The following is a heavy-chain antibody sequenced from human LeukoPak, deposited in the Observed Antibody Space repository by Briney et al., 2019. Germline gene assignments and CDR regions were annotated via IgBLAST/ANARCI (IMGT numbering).Heavy chain of an antibody. CDR3: ASRPGYGDYSFFDY. J-gene: IGHJ4*02. D-gene: IGHD4-17*01. Sequence: SETLSLTCTVSGGSISSSSSYWGWIRQPPGKGLEWIGSIYYSGSTYYNPSLKSRVTISVDTSKNQFSLKLSSVTAADTAVYYCASRPGYGDYSFFDYWGQGTLVTVSS. CDR1: GGSISSSSSY. V-gene: IGHV4-39*01. CDR2: IYYSGST.